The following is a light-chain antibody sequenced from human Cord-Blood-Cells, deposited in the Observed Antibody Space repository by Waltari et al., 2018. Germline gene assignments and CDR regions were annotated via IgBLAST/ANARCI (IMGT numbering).Light chain of an antibody. V-gene: IGLV2-14*01. J-gene: IGLJ1*01. CDR1: SSDVGGYNY. Sequence: QSALTQPASVSGSPGQSITISCTGTSSDVGGYNYVSWYQQHPGTAPKLMIYDVSKWPAGVSKRFSGCKAGNAASMTISGLQDEDEADYYCSSYTSSSTYVFGTGTKVTVL. CDR2: DVS. CDR3: SSYTSSSTYV.